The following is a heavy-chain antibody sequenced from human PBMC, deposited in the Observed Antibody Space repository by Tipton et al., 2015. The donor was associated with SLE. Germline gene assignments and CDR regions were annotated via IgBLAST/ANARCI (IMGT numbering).Heavy chain of an antibody. CDR2: MNPNSGDA. Sequence: QVQLVQSGAEVKRPGASVKVSCKASGYTFTSYDINWVRQATGQGLEWMGWMNPNSGDAGYALKFQGRVTMTRNISKSTAHMELSSLRSEDTAVYYCARRWDCSGGSCQGSFGYWGQGTLVTVSS. CDR1: GYTFTSYD. D-gene: IGHD2-15*01. J-gene: IGHJ4*02. V-gene: IGHV1-8*01. CDR3: ARRWDCSGGSCQGSFGY.